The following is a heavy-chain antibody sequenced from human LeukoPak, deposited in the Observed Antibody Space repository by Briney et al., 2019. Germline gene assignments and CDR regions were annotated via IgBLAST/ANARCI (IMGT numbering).Heavy chain of an antibody. CDR1: GFTFGSYA. J-gene: IGHJ4*02. V-gene: IGHV3-23*01. Sequence: GGSLRLSCAASGFTFGSYAMYWVRQAPGKGLEWVSGISGSGGSTFYADSVKGRFTISKDNSENTVYLQMNSLRADDTAVYYCAKTTAGYSSGRYPGWPVDYWGQGTLVTVSS. CDR3: AKTTAGYSSGRYPGWPVDY. CDR2: ISGSGGST. D-gene: IGHD6-19*01.